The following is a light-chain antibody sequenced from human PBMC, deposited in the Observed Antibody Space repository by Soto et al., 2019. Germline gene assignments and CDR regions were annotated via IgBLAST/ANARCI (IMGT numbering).Light chain of an antibody. CDR1: QTISSW. J-gene: IGKJ1*01. V-gene: IGKV1-5*03. CDR3: QQYNSYPWT. CDR2: KAS. Sequence: DIQMTHSPSTLAGSVGDGVTITCRASQTISSWLAWYQQKPGKAPKLLIYKASTLKSGVPSRFSGSGSGTEFTLTISSLQPDDFATYYCQQYNSYPWTFGQGTKVDI.